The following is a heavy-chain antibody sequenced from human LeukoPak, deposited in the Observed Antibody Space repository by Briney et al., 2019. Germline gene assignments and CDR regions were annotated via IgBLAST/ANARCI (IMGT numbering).Heavy chain of an antibody. V-gene: IGHV3-53*01. CDR3: ARGFYFVGRQPAYAFDF. CDR1: GFSVNSDY. CDR2: LYTGGNT. D-gene: IGHD3-10*02. J-gene: IGHJ4*02. Sequence: PGRSLRLSCAASGFSVNSDYMTWVRQAPGKGLEWVSVLYTGGNTYYAESVQGRFSISRDNSRNTLYLQMNSLRAEDAAVYYCARGFYFVGRQPAYAFDFWGLGTLVTVSS.